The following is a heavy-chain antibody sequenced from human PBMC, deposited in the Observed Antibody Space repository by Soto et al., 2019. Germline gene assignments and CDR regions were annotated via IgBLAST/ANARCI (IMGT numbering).Heavy chain of an antibody. CDR1: GFTFSSYA. CDR2: ISGSGGST. D-gene: IGHD3-3*01. Sequence: WSLRLSCAASGFTFSSYAMSWVRQAPGKGLEWVSTISGSGGSTYYADSVKGRCTISRDNSKNTLYLQMNSLRAEDTAVYYCAKASTHYDFWSGSDYWGQGTLVTVSS. CDR3: AKASTHYDFWSGSDY. V-gene: IGHV3-23*01. J-gene: IGHJ4*02.